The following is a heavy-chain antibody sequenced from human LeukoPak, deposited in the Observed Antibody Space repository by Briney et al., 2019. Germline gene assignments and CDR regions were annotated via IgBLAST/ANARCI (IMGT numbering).Heavy chain of an antibody. CDR1: GFTFSNYG. J-gene: IGHJ4*02. CDR2: ISYDGSNT. V-gene: IGHV3-30*03. Sequence: GGSLRLSCAASGFTFSNYGIHWVRQAPGKGLEWVAVISYDGSNTYYADSLKGRFTISRDNSKNTVYLQMNSLRAEDTAVYYCARDQPVASSGWYPLDYWGQGTLVTVSS. D-gene: IGHD6-19*01. CDR3: ARDQPVASSGWYPLDY.